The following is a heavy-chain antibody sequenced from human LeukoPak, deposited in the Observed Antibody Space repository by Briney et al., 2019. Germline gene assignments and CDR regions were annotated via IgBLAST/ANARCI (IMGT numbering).Heavy chain of an antibody. CDR1: GGSIGSYY. CDR2: IYYSGST. V-gene: IGHV4-59*01. CDR3: ARDSGIAAAGTKGLDY. D-gene: IGHD6-13*01. Sequence: SETLSLTCTVSGGSIGSYYWSWIRQPPGKGLEWIGYIYYSGSTNYNPSLRSRVTISVDTSKNQFSLKLSSVTAADTAVYYCARDSGIAAAGTKGLDYWGQGTLVTVSS. J-gene: IGHJ4*02.